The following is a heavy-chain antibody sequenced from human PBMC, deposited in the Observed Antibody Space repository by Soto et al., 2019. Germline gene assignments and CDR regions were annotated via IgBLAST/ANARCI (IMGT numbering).Heavy chain of an antibody. CDR2: IYHSGST. D-gene: IGHD3-10*01. J-gene: IGHJ3*02. Sequence: SETLCLTCAVSGGSITTSNWWNWVRQSPGKGLEWIGEIYHSGSTNYNPSLKSRVTISVDKSKNQFSLKLSSVTAADTAVYYCARTMVRGVYDGFDIWGQGTMVTVSS. CDR1: GGSITTSNW. CDR3: ARTMVRGVYDGFDI. V-gene: IGHV4-4*02.